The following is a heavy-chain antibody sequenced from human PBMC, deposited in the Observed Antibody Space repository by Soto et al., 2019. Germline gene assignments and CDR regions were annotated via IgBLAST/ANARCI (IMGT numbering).Heavy chain of an antibody. D-gene: IGHD3-22*01. CDR3: AGVYYYDSSGYYYYFDY. V-gene: IGHV1-69*13. CDR2: IIPIFGTA. CDR1: GGTFSSYA. Sequence: ASVKVSCKASGGTFSSYAISWVRQAPGQGLEWMGGIIPIFGTANYAQKFQGRVTITADESTSTAYMELSSLRSEDTAVYYCAGVYYYDSSGYYYYFDYWGQGTLVTVSS. J-gene: IGHJ4*02.